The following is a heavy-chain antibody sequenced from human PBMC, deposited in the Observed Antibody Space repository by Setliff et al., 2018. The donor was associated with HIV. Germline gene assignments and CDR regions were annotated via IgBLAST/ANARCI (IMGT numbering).Heavy chain of an antibody. Sequence: KASETLSLTCAVYGGSFSSYYWNWIRQTPDKGLEWIGEIDHSGNTNYNPSLKSRAIMSVDTSKRQFSLRLTFVTAADTAMYYCATPTVTATHDAFDTWGQGTLVTVSS. V-gene: IGHV4-34*01. CDR3: ATPTVTATHDAFDT. J-gene: IGHJ3*02. CDR1: GGSFSSYY. D-gene: IGHD2-21*02. CDR2: IDHSGNT.